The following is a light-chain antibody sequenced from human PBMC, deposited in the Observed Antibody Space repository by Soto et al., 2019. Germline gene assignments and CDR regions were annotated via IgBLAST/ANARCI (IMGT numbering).Light chain of an antibody. CDR3: QQYSHLIT. CDR2: GAS. V-gene: IGKV1-33*01. CDR1: QDISNY. J-gene: IGKJ5*01. Sequence: DIQMTQSPSSLSESVGDRVTITCQASQDISNYLNWYQQKLGKAPKLLIYGASNLETGVPSRFSGSGSGTDFTFTISSLQPEDIATYYCQQYSHLITFGQGTRLEIK.